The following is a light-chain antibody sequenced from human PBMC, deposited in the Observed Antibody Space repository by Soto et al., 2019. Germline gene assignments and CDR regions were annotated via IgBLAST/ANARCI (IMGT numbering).Light chain of an antibody. CDR3: QSYDSSLSGWV. CDR1: SSNIGAGYD. J-gene: IGLJ3*02. Sequence: QAVLTQPPSVSGAPGQRVTISCTGSSSNIGAGYDVHWYQQLPGTAPKLLIYGNGNRPSGVPDRYSGSKSGTSASLDITGLQAEDEADYDCQSYDSSLSGWVFGGGTKLTVL. V-gene: IGLV1-40*01. CDR2: GNG.